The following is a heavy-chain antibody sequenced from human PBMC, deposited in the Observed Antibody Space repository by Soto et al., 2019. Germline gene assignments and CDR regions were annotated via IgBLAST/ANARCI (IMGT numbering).Heavy chain of an antibody. CDR1: GGSISSHY. Sequence: PSETLSLTCTVSGGSISSHYWSWIRQPPGKGPEWIGYIYYSGSTNYNPSLKSRVTISVDTSKNQFSLKLSSVTAADTAVYYCARRYGDSFDIWGQGTMVTVSS. V-gene: IGHV4-59*08. D-gene: IGHD4-17*01. CDR2: IYYSGST. CDR3: ARRYGDSFDI. J-gene: IGHJ3*02.